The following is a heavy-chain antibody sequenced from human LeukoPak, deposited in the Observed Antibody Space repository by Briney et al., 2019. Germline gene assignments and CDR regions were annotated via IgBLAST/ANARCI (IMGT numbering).Heavy chain of an antibody. CDR1: RGSISSSSAY. V-gene: IGHV4-39*01. CDR3: VSARGFSYGYVNY. D-gene: IGHD5-18*01. CDR2: IYYSKNT. Sequence: PSETLSLTCTVSRGSISSSSAYWGWIRQPPGKGLEWIVSIYYSKNTYYNPSLKSRVTISADTSKNQFSLTLGSVSATDTAVYYCVSARGFSYGYVNYWGQGTLVTVSS. J-gene: IGHJ4*02.